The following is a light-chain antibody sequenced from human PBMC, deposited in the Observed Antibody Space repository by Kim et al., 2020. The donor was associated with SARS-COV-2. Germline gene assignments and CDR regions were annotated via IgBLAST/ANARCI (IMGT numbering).Light chain of an antibody. V-gene: IGKV3-20*01. CDR2: GAP. J-gene: IGKJ1*01. CDR1: QSVSSGY. Sequence: LCPGERAPLSCRARQSVSSGYVAWYQKKPGQAPRLLFNGAPRRATVVPDRLRGSGSGTDFTLTITSRGLEDFAIYYCQQYGSAPTFGEGTQVDIK. CDR3: QQYGSAPT.